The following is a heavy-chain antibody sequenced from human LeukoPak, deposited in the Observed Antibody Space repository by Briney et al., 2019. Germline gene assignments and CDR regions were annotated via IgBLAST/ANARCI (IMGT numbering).Heavy chain of an antibody. Sequence: GGSLRLSCAASGFTFSSYWMHWVRQAPGKGLVWVSRINTDGSSTSYADSVKGRFTISRDNAKNTLYLQMNSLRAEDTAVYYCARKEYSGSYPGYWGQGTLVTVSS. D-gene: IGHD1-26*01. J-gene: IGHJ4*02. CDR2: INTDGSST. CDR1: GFTFSSYW. V-gene: IGHV3-74*01. CDR3: ARKEYSGSYPGY.